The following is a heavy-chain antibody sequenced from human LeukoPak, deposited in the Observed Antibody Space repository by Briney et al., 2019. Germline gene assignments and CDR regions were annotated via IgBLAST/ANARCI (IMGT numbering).Heavy chain of an antibody. Sequence: ASVKVSCKASGYTFTSYGISWVRQAPGQGLEWMGWISAYNGNTNYAQKLQGRVTMTTDTSTSTAYMELRSLRSDDTAVYYCARGLGTRQAHNYYYYMDVWGKGTTVTVSS. V-gene: IGHV1-18*01. CDR3: ARGLGTRQAHNYYYYMDV. J-gene: IGHJ6*03. CDR2: ISAYNGNT. D-gene: IGHD2-2*01. CDR1: GYTFTSYG.